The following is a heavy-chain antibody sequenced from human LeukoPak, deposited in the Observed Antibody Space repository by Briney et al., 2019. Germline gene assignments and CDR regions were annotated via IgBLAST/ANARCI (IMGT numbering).Heavy chain of an antibody. CDR1: GFTFSSYW. CDR3: ARGTFTIFGEVDY. J-gene: IGHJ4*02. CDR2: INTDGSST. Sequence: GGSLRLSCATSGFTFSSYWMHWVRQAPGQGLVWVSRINTDGSSTNYADSVKGRFTISRDNAKNTLYLQMNSLRAEDTAVYYCARGTFTIFGEVDYWGQGTLVTVSS. D-gene: IGHD3-3*01. V-gene: IGHV3-74*01.